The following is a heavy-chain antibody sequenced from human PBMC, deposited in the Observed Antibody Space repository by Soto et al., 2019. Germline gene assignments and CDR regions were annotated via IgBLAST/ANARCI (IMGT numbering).Heavy chain of an antibody. J-gene: IGHJ6*02. Sequence: GGSLRLSCAASGFTFSSYEMNWVRQAPGKGLEWVSYISSSGSTIYYADSVKGLFTISRDNAKNSLYLQMNSLRAEDTAVYYCARVKSPEERGYYYYGMDVWGQGTTVTVSS. CDR2: ISSSGSTI. CDR3: ARVKSPEERGYYYYGMDV. CDR1: GFTFSSYE. D-gene: IGHD1-1*01. V-gene: IGHV3-48*03.